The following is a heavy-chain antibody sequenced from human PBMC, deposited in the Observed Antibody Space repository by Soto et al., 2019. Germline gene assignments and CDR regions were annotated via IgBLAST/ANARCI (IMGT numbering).Heavy chain of an antibody. CDR2: MQPRDGRT. J-gene: IGHJ4*02. V-gene: IGHV1-8*01. CDR3: ARGVTAGVDY. CDR1: GYSFSSLD. Sequence: QGQLVQSGAEVREPGAAVKVSCKASGYSFSSLDINWVRQTTGQGLEWMGWMQPRDGRTGYAQKFQGRVTMTRDTSRNTAYMELSSLTSDDTAFYYCARGVTAGVDYWGQGTLVTVSS. D-gene: IGHD1-26*01.